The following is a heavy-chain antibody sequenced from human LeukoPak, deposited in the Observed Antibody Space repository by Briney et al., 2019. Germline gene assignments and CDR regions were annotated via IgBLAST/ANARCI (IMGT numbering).Heavy chain of an antibody. CDR1: GGSISSYY. CDR3: ARELVGSSGYNWFDP. Sequence: PSETLSLTCTVSGGSISSYYWSWIRQPPGKGLEWIGYIYYSGSTNYNPSLKSRVTISVDTSKNQFSLKLSSVTAADTAVYYCARELVGSSGYNWFDPWGQGTLVTVSS. CDR2: IYYSGST. V-gene: IGHV4-59*01. D-gene: IGHD6-19*01. J-gene: IGHJ5*02.